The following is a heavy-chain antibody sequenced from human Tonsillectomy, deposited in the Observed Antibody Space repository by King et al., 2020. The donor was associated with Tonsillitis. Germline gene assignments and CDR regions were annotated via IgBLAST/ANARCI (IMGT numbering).Heavy chain of an antibody. CDR1: GFIFSSYG. CDR2: LSYDRSNK. V-gene: IGHV3-30*18. CDR3: AKDPFEMATIGLGY. Sequence: VQLVESGGGVVQPGRSLRLSCAASGFIFSSYGMHWVRQAPGKGLEWVAVLSYDRSNKYYADSVKGRFTISRDNSKNTLYLQMNSLRAEDTAVYYCAKDPFEMATIGLGYWGQGTLVTVSS. D-gene: IGHD5-24*01. J-gene: IGHJ4*02.